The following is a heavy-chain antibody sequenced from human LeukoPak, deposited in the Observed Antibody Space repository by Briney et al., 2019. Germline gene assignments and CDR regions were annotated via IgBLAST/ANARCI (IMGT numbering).Heavy chain of an antibody. D-gene: IGHD6-13*01. CDR2: ISGSGGST. CDR1: GFTFSSYA. J-gene: IGHJ4*02. V-gene: IGHV3-23*01. CDR3: AKAIAAAGISPNDY. Sequence: GGSLRLSCAASGFTFSSYAMSWVRQAPGKGLEWVSAISGSGGSTYYADSVKGRFTISRDNSKNTLYLQMNSLRAEDTAVYYCAKAIAAAGISPNDYGGQGTLVTVSS.